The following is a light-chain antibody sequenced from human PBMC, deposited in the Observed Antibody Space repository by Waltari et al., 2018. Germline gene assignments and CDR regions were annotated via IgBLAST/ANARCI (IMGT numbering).Light chain of an antibody. CDR2: DVS. V-gene: IGLV2-11*01. Sequence: QSALTQPRSVSGSPGQSVTISCTGTSSDVGGYNYVSWYQQHPGTAPKLLIYDVSKRPSGGPGSFSGSKSGNTASLTISGLQAEDEADYYCCSYAGSYTFVVFGGGTKLTVL. J-gene: IGLJ2*01. CDR3: CSYAGSYTFVV. CDR1: SSDVGGYNY.